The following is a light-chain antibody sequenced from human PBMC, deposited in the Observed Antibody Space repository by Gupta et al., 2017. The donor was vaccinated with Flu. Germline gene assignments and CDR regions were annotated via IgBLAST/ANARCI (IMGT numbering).Light chain of an antibody. CDR1: QSVSSN. CDR3: QQYNNWPPLT. CDR2: GAS. J-gene: IGKJ4*01. Sequence: ERANLSCRASQSVSSNLAWYQQKPGQAPRFLIYGASTRATGIPARFSGSGSGTEFTLTISSLQSEDFAIYYCQQYNNWPPLTFGGGTKVEIK. V-gene: IGKV3-15*01.